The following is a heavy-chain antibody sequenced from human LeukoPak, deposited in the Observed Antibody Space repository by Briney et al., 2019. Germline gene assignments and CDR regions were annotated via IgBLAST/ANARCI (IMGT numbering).Heavy chain of an antibody. D-gene: IGHD3-10*01. CDR3: ARESGLWFGESYYGMDV. Sequence: GASVKVSCKASGYTFTGYYMHWVRQAPGQGLEWMGWINPNSGGTNYAQKFQGRVTMTRDTSISTAYMELSRLRSDDTAVYYCARESGLWFGESYYGMDVWGQGTTVTVSS. J-gene: IGHJ6*02. CDR2: INPNSGGT. V-gene: IGHV1-2*02. CDR1: GYTFTGYY.